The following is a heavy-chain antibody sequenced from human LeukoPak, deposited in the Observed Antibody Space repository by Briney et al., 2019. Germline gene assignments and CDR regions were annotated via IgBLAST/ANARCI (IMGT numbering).Heavy chain of an antibody. D-gene: IGHD3-22*01. CDR1: GGTFSSYA. CDR3: AINYYYDSSGYPYYFDY. J-gene: IGHJ4*02. Sequence: AAVKVSCKASGGTFSSYAISWVRQAPGQGLEWMGGIIPIFGTANYAQKFQGRVTITADKSTSTAYMELSSLRSEDTAVYYCAINYYYDSSGYPYYFDYWGQGTLVTVSS. CDR2: IIPIFGTA. V-gene: IGHV1-69*06.